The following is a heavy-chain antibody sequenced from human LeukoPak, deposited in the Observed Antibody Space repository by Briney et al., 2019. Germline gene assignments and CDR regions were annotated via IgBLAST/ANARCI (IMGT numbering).Heavy chain of an antibody. Sequence: ASVKVSCKASGGTFSSYAISWVRQAPGQGLEWMGWINPNSGGTNYAQKFQGRVTMTRDTSISTAYMELSRLRSDDTAVYYCARSSSWYYFDYWGQGTLVTVSS. CDR3: ARSSSWYYFDY. V-gene: IGHV1-2*02. D-gene: IGHD6-13*01. CDR1: GGTFSSYA. CDR2: INPNSGGT. J-gene: IGHJ4*02.